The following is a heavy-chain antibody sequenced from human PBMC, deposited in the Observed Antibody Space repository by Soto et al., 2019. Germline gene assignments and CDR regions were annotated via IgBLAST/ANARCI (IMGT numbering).Heavy chain of an antibody. J-gene: IGHJ6*02. D-gene: IGHD3-16*02. CDR3: ARVSALTSYYYYGVDV. V-gene: IGHV4-31*03. CDR1: GGSISSGGYY. CDR2: IYYSGGT. Sequence: QVQLQESGPGLVKPSQTLSLTCTVSGGSISSGGYYWSWIRQHPGKGLEWIGYIYYSGGTYYNPSLKSRVTISVDTSKNQFSLKLSSVTAADTAVYYCARVSALTSYYYYGVDVWGQGTTVAVSS.